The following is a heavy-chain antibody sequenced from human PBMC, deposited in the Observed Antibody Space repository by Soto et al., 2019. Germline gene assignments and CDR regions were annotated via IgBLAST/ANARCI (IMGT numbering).Heavy chain of an antibody. V-gene: IGHV1-46*01. D-gene: IGHD6-25*01. CDR2: INPSGGTT. CDR3: ASLVSSANLYYYYYGMDV. Sequence: ASVKVSCKASGYTFTNYHIHWVRQAPEDGLEWMGRINPSGGTTIYAQKFHGRVTMTRDTSTSTVYMELSSLRSEDTAVYYCASLVSSANLYYYYYGMDVWGQGTTVTVSS. CDR1: GYTFTNYH. J-gene: IGHJ6*02.